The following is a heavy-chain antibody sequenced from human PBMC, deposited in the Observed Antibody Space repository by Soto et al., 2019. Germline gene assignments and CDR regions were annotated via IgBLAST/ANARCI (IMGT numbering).Heavy chain of an antibody. Sequence: QVQLVQSGAEVKKPGSSVKVSCKASGGTFSSYAISWVRQAPGQGLEWMGGIIPIFGTANYAQKFQGRVRITADEYTSTDYMELSSLRSEDTAVYYFARVTPERGIVVVVAATDYYYYGMDVWGEGTTVTVSS. V-gene: IGHV1-69*01. J-gene: IGHJ6*04. D-gene: IGHD2-15*01. CDR2: IIPIFGTA. CDR3: ARVTPERGIVVVVAATDYYYYGMDV. CDR1: GGTFSSYA.